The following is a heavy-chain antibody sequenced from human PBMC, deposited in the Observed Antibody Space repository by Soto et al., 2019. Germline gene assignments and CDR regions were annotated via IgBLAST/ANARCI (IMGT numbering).Heavy chain of an antibody. D-gene: IGHD2-8*01. CDR1: GYTLSNYG. J-gene: IGHJ4*02. Sequence: GASVKVSCKASGYTLSNYGLTWVRQSPGEGLEWMGWISAYNGNKKYAQKFQGRVTMTTDTSTGTAYMDLRSLRSDDTAVHYCATTHKCSHGYFDYWGQGTLVTVSS. CDR2: ISAYNGNK. V-gene: IGHV1-18*01. CDR3: ATTHKCSHGYFDY.